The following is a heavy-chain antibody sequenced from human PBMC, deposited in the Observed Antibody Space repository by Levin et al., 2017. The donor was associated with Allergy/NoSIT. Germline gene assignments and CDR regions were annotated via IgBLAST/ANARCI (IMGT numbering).Heavy chain of an antibody. V-gene: IGHV5-51*01. CDR3: ARRGTRDYYYYMDV. CDR2: IYPGDSDT. D-gene: IGHD1-1*01. CDR1: GYSFTSYW. Sequence: PGGSLRLSCQGSGYSFTSYWIDWVRQMPGKGLEWMGIIYPGDSDTRYSPSFQGQVTISADKSISTAYLQWSSLKASDTAIYYCARRGTRDYYYYMDVWGKGTTVTVSS. J-gene: IGHJ6*03.